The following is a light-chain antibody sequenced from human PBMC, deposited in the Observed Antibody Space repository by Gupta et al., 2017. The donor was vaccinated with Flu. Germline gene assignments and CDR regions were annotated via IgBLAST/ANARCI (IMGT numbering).Light chain of an antibody. CDR2: EVS. CDR1: SSDVGGYKY. V-gene: IGLV2-14*01. J-gene: IGLJ1*01. CDR3: SSYTIRSFYV. Sequence: QSALTQPASVSGSPGQSITITCTGSSSDVGGYKYVSWYQQHPGKAPKLLIYEVSNRPSGVSNRFSGSKSGITASLTISGLQAEDEADYYCSSYTIRSFYVFGIGTKVTVL.